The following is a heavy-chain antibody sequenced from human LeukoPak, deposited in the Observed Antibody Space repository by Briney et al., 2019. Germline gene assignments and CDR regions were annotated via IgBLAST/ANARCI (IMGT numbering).Heavy chain of an antibody. CDR2: INHSGST. D-gene: IGHD3-10*01. J-gene: IGHJ5*02. Sequence: SETLSLTCAVYGGSFSGYYWSWIRLPPGGGLEWIGEINHSGSTNYNPSLKSRVTISVDTSKNQFSLKLSSVTAADTAVYYRARGRGWFGELLYPWFDPWGQGTLVTVSS. V-gene: IGHV4-34*01. CDR1: GGSFSGYY. CDR3: ARGRGWFGELLYPWFDP.